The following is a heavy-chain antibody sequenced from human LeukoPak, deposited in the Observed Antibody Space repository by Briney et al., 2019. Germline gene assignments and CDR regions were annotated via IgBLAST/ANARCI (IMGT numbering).Heavy chain of an antibody. Sequence: GGSLRLSCAASGFTFSSYSMNWVRQAPGKGLGWVSYISSSSSTIYYADSVKGRFTISRDNAKNSLYLQMNSLRAEDTAVYYCARVIGVAPHDAFDIWGQGTMVTVSS. J-gene: IGHJ3*02. CDR2: ISSSSSTI. D-gene: IGHD6-13*01. CDR1: GFTFSSYS. CDR3: ARVIGVAPHDAFDI. V-gene: IGHV3-48*01.